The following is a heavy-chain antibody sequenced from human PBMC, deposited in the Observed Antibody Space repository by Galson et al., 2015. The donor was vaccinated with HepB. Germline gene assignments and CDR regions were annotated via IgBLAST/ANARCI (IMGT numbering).Heavy chain of an antibody. V-gene: IGHV3-30*18. Sequence: SLRPSCAASGFTFSSYGMHWVRQAPGKGLEWVAVISYDGSNKYYADSVKGRFTISRDNSKNTLYLQMNSLRAEDTAVYYCAKLGGGGCYSGIDYRGQGTLGTVSS. D-gene: IGHD2-15*01. CDR2: ISYDGSNK. J-gene: IGHJ4*02. CDR1: GFTFSSYG. CDR3: AKLGGGGCYSGIDY.